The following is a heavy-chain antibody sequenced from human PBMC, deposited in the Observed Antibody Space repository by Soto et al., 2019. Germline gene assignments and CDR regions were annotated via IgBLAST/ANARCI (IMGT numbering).Heavy chain of an antibody. V-gene: IGHV3-30-3*01. CDR3: ARDHKMGGQIGIGPHFDS. CDR1: GFTFSSYA. CDR2: ISYDGINK. D-gene: IGHD1-26*01. Sequence: GGSLRLSCAASGFTFSSYAMHWVRQAPGKGLEWVAVISYDGINKYYADSVKGRFTISRDNSKNTLYLQMNSLRAEDTAVYYCARDHKMGGQIGIGPHFDSWGQGTLVTV. J-gene: IGHJ4*02.